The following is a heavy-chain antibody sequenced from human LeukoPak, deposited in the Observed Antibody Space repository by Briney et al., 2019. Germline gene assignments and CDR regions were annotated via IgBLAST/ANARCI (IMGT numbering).Heavy chain of an antibody. CDR2: ISGSGGST. Sequence: GGSLRLSCAASGFTFSSYAMSWVPQAPGKGLEWVSAISGSGGSTYYADSVKGRFTISRDNSKNTLYLQMNSLRAEDTAVYYCPTLGSHGGMDVWGQGTTVTVSS. V-gene: IGHV3-23*01. J-gene: IGHJ6*02. CDR3: PTLGSHGGMDV. D-gene: IGHD3-16*01. CDR1: GFTFSSYA.